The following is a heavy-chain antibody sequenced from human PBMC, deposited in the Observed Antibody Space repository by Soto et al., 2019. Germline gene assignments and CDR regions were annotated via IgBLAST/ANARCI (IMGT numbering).Heavy chain of an antibody. CDR3: PRLGTAAGTSWFDP. Sequence: QLQLQESGPGLVKPSETLSLTCTVSGGSISSSSYYWGWIRQPPGKGLEWIGSIYYSGSTYYSPALKRPLTISVDTSKHQFSLKLTPVTAADTTVYYCPRLGTAAGTSWFDPWGQGTLVTVPS. J-gene: IGHJ5*02. CDR1: GGSISSSSYY. CDR2: IYYSGST. V-gene: IGHV4-39*01. D-gene: IGHD6-13*01.